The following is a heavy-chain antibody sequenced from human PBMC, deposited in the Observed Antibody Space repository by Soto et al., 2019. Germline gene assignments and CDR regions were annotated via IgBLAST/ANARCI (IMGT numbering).Heavy chain of an antibody. D-gene: IGHD2-15*01. CDR3: ARGYCSGGSCYSYWYFDL. V-gene: IGHV4-31*03. CDR1: GGSISSGGYY. J-gene: IGHJ2*01. Sequence: QVQLQESGPGLVKPSQTLSLTCTVSGGSISSGGYYWSWVRQHPGKGLEWIGYIYYSGSTYYNPSLKSRVTISVDTSKNQFSLKLSSVTAADTAVYYCARGYCSGGSCYSYWYFDLWGRGTLVTVSS. CDR2: IYYSGST.